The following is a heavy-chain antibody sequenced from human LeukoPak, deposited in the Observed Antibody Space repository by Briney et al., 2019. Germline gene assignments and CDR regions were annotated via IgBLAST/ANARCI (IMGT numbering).Heavy chain of an antibody. CDR1: GYSFSSYW. J-gene: IGHJ5*02. CDR3: ARQVPGCSGGSCYSGWFDP. V-gene: IGHV5-51*01. CDR2: IYPGDSDT. D-gene: IGHD2-15*01. Sequence: GEPLKISCTGSGYSFSSYWIGWVRQMPVKGLEWMGIIYPGDSDTRYSASFHGQVTMSADKSISTAYLQWSSLEASDTAMYYCARQVPGCSGGSCYSGWFDPWGQGTLVTVSS.